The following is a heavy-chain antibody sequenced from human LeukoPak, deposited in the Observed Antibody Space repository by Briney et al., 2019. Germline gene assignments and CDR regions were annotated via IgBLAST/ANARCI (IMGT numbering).Heavy chain of an antibody. CDR2: ISSSGSTI. D-gene: IGHD3-10*01. CDR3: ARNPYYGSGLNWFDP. Sequence: QPGGSLRLSCAASGFTFSSYEMNWVRQAPGKGLEWVSYISSSGSTIYYADSVKGRFTISRDNAKNSLYLQMNSLRAEDTAVYYCARNPYYGSGLNWFDPWGQGTLVTVSS. CDR1: GFTFSSYE. V-gene: IGHV3-48*03. J-gene: IGHJ5*02.